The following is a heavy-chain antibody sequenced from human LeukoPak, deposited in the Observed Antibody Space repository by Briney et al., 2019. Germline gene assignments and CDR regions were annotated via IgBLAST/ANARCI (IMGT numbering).Heavy chain of an antibody. D-gene: IGHD4-11*01. CDR3: ARDRDYSNTERGFDY. V-gene: IGHV1-2*02. J-gene: IGHJ4*02. CDR1: GYTFTDYY. CDR2: INPNSGET. Sequence: GASVKVSCKTSGYTFTDYYIHWVRQAPGQGLEWMGRINPNSGETNSAQKFQGRVTMTGDTSISTAYMELRRVTSDDTAVYYCARDRDYSNTERGFDYWGQGTLVTVSS.